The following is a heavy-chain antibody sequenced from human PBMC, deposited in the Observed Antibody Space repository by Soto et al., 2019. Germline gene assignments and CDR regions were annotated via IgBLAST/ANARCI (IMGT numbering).Heavy chain of an antibody. Sequence: EVQLEESGGGLVQPGGSLRLSCAASGFTFSTYSMNWARQAPGKGLEWVSYITGSSGTIYYADSVKGRFTISRDNAKNLLYLQMKSMRDEDPALYYCARDNGMAGSFDPWGQGTLVTVSS. CDR2: ITGSSGTI. D-gene: IGHD2-8*01. J-gene: IGHJ5*02. V-gene: IGHV3-48*02. CDR3: ARDNGMAGSFDP. CDR1: GFTFSTYS.